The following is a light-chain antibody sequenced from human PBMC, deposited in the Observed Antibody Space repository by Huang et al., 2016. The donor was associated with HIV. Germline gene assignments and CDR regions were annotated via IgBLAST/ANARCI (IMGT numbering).Light chain of an antibody. V-gene: IGKV2-28*01. CDR3: MQALQIPWT. CDR1: QSLLHYKGYNY. CDR2: LGS. Sequence: DIVMTQSPLSLPVTPGEPAYISCRSSQSLLHYKGYNYLDWYLQKPGQSPQLLIYLGSNRASGVPDRFSGRGSGTDFTLKISRVEAEDVGVYYCMQALQIPWTFGQGTKVEIK. J-gene: IGKJ1*01.